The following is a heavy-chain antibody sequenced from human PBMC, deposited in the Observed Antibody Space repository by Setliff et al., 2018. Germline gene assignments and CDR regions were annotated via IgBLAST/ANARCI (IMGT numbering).Heavy chain of an antibody. CDR1: GFSLSNARMG. J-gene: IGHJ4*02. CDR2: IFSNDEK. V-gene: IGHV2-26*01. D-gene: IGHD3-22*01. Sequence: SGPTLVNPPETLTLTCTVSGFSLSNARMGVSWIRQPPGKALEWLAHIFSNDEKSYSTPLKSRLTISKDTSKSQVVLTMTNMDPVDTATYYCARAYYDSSGYYPLVYWGQGTLVTVSS. CDR3: ARAYYDSSGYYPLVY.